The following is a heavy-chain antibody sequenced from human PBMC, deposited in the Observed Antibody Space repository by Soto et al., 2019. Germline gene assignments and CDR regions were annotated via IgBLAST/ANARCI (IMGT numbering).Heavy chain of an antibody. V-gene: IGHV3-23*01. CDR2: ISCSGNRT. D-gene: IGHD6-13*01. CDR3: AKEGGIAGALEYFQX. Sequence: GSLILSFAASGFTFSTYAMSWVRQAPGKGLEWVSSISCSGNRTYYAYSVKGRLTISRDNSKNTLHLQMNSLRAEDTAVYYCAKEGGIAGALEYFQXWGQGTPVTVSX. J-gene: IGHJ1*01. CDR1: GFTFSTYA.